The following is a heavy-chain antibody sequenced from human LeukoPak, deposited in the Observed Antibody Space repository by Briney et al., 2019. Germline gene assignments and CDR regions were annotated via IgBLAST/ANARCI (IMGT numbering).Heavy chain of an antibody. D-gene: IGHD1-26*01. CDR2: INQSGST. V-gene: IGHV4-34*01. Sequence: PSEALSLTCAVYGGSFSGYYGSWSRQPPGKGLEWIGEINQSGSTNYNPSLKSRATISVDTSQNQLSLKLSSVTAAGTAVYYCARGPSIVGATPETSDDYWGQGTLVTLSS. CDR3: ARGPSIVGATPETSDDY. J-gene: IGHJ4*02. CDR1: GGSFSGYY.